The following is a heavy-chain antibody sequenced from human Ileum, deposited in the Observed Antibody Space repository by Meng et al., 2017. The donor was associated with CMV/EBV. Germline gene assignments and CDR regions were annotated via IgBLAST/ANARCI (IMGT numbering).Heavy chain of an antibody. CDR3: ARSTCSSANCYTYFFDS. V-gene: IGHV4-34*01. Sequence: GSLRLSCAVYGGSFNGYYWTWIRQSPKKGLEWIGEIDHRRNSNYNPSLKSRVAMSVDTSRKHFFLKLSSVTAADTALYFCARSTCSSANCYTYFFDSWGQGTLVTVSS. CDR2: IDHRRNS. D-gene: IGHD2-2*02. J-gene: IGHJ4*02. CDR1: GGSFNGYY.